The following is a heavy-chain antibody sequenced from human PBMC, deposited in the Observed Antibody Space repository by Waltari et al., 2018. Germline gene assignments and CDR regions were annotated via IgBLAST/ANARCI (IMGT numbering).Heavy chain of an antibody. Sequence: EVQLVESGGGLIQPGGSLRLSCAASGFPVSRTYMSWVRQAPGKGLEWVSVIYSGGSTYYADSVKGRFTISRDNSKNTLYLQMNSLRAEDTAVYYCARVGYDILTGYSPFDYWGQGTLVTVSS. CDR3: ARVGYDILTGYSPFDY. CDR1: GFPVSRTY. J-gene: IGHJ4*02. D-gene: IGHD3-9*01. CDR2: IYSGGST. V-gene: IGHV3-53*01.